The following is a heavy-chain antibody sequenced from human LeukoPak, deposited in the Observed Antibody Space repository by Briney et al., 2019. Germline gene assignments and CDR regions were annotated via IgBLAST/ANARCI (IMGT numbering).Heavy chain of an antibody. J-gene: IGHJ1*01. V-gene: IGHV3-74*03. CDR2: TNTDGSST. Sequence: GGSLRLSCAASGFTFSSYWMHWVRQAPGKGLVWVSGTNTDGSSTMYADSVKGRFTIARDNARNTLYLQMDSLRAEDTAVYYCYGANAEHWGQGTLVTVSS. D-gene: IGHD4-23*01. CDR1: GFTFSSYW. CDR3: YGANAEH.